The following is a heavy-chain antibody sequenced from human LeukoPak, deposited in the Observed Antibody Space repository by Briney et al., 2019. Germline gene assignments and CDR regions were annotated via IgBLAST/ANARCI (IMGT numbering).Heavy chain of an antibody. Sequence: SETLSLTCTVSGGFISSYYWSWIRQPPGKGLEWIGYIYYYWSTNYHPSLKSRVPISVDTSRNQSSFKLSSVTAADTAVYYWARRTGYSSSWYPDWGQGTLVTVSS. CDR2: IYYYWST. CDR3: ARRTGYSSSWYPD. D-gene: IGHD6-13*01. J-gene: IGHJ4*02. V-gene: IGHV4-59*08. CDR1: GGFISSYY.